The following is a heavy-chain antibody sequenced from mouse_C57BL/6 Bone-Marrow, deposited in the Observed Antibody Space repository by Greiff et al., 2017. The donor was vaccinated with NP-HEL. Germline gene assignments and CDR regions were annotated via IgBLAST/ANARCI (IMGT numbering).Heavy chain of an antibody. D-gene: IGHD1-1*01. V-gene: IGHV10-3*01. CDR2: LISKSLTYST. Sequence: GGGLVQPKGSLELSCAASGFTFNTYAMHWVRQSPGKGLEWVARLISKSLTYSTSYADSVKDRFTISRDDSQSMLYLQMNNLKTEDTAMYYCVRSSPFAYGGQGTLVTVSA. J-gene: IGHJ3*01. CDR3: VRSSPFAY. CDR1: GFTFNTYA.